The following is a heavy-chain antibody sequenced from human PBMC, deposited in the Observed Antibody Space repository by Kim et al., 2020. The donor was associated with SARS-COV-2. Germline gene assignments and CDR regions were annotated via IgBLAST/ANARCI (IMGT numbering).Heavy chain of an antibody. D-gene: IGHD2-2*03. V-gene: IGHV1-2*02. Sequence: ASVKVSCKASGYTFTCYYMHWVRQAPGQGLEWMGWINPNSGGTNYAQKFQGRVTMTRDTSISTAYMELSRLRSDDTAVYYCARETMLDRYGMDVWGQGTTVTVSS. CDR3: ARETMLDRYGMDV. J-gene: IGHJ6*02. CDR1: GYTFTCYY. CDR2: INPNSGGT.